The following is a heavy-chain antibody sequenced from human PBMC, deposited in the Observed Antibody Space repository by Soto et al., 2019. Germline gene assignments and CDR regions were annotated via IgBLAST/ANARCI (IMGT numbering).Heavy chain of an antibody. J-gene: IGHJ4*02. CDR2: ISSSSSYT. Sequence: KAGGSLRLSCAASGFTFSDYYMSWIRQAPGKGLEWVSYISSSSSYTNYADSVKGRFTISRDNAKNSLYLQMNSLRAEDTAVYYCAREICSGGSCQIDYWGRGTLVTVSS. CDR1: GFTFSDYY. D-gene: IGHD2-15*01. V-gene: IGHV3-11*06. CDR3: AREICSGGSCQIDY.